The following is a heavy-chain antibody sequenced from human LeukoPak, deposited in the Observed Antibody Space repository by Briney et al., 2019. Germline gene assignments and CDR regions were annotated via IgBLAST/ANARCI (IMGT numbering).Heavy chain of an antibody. D-gene: IGHD3-22*01. CDR3: ARDQGRSYYDSSGYYQSPPWFDP. J-gene: IGHJ5*02. CDR1: GYTFTSYY. V-gene: IGHV1-46*01. Sequence: VASVKVSCKASGYTFTSYYMHWVRQAPGQGLEWMGIINPSGGSTSYAQKFQGRVTMTRDTSTSTVYMELSSLRSEDTAVYYCARDQGRSYYDSSGYYQSPPWFDPWGQGTLVTVSS. CDR2: INPSGGST.